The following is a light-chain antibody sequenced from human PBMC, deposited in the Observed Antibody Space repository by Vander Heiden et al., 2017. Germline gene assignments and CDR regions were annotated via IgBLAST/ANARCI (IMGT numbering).Light chain of an antibody. CDR3: QQSNNWPHI. Sequence: IVMTQSPATLSVSLGDRATLTCRASQGVTSYFAWYQQKPGQAPRLLIYGASTRATGIPARFSGSGSGTDFTLTISSLQSEDFAVYSCQQSNNWPHIFGQGTKVEIK. CDR1: QGVTSY. CDR2: GAS. V-gene: IGKV3-15*01. J-gene: IGKJ1*01.